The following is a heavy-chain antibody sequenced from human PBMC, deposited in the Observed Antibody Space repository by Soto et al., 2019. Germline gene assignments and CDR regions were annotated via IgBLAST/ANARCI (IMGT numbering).Heavy chain of an antibody. D-gene: IGHD2-2*01. CDR3: TTGGYCISTSCYGGVLY. V-gene: IGHV3-15*07. CDR2: IKSKTDGGTT. J-gene: IGHJ4*02. Sequence: SVSNAWMNWVRQAPGKGLEWVGRIKSKTDGGTTDYAAPVKGRFTISRDDSKNTLYLQMNSLKTEDTAVYYCTTGGYCISTSCYGGVLYWAQGTLVTVSS. CDR1: SVSNAW.